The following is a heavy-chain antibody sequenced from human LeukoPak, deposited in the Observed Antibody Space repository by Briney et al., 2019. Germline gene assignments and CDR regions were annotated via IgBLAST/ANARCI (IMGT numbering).Heavy chain of an antibody. CDR1: GGSFSGYY. CDR3: ARHLRDLVGATLYYFDY. J-gene: IGHJ4*02. D-gene: IGHD1-26*01. CDR2: INHSGST. Sequence: SETLSLTCAVFGGSFSGYYWSWIRQPPGKGLEWIGEINHSGSTNYNPSLKSRVTISVDTSKNQFSLKLSSVTAADTAVYYCARHLRDLVGATLYYFDYWGQGTLVTVSS. V-gene: IGHV4-34*01.